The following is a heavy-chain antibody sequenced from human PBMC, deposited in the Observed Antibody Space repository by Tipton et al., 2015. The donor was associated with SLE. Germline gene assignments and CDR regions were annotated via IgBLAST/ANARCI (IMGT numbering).Heavy chain of an antibody. V-gene: IGHV4-30-4*01. CDR2: IYYSGST. CDR1: GGSISSGDYY. CDR3: VRATITMRVVGAAFDI. D-gene: IGHD3-22*01. J-gene: IGHJ3*02. Sequence: TLSLTCTVSGGSISSGDYYWSWIRQSPGKGLEWIGYIYYSGSTYYNPSLKSRLTISIDTSKNQFSLRLSSVTAADTAVYYCVRATITMRVVGAAFDIWGQGTMVTVSS.